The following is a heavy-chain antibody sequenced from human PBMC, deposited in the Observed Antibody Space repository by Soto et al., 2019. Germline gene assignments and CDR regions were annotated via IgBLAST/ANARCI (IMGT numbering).Heavy chain of an antibody. J-gene: IGHJ4*02. CDR1: GGSVSSGSYY. Sequence: QVQLQESGPGLVKPSETLSLTCTVSGGSVSSGSYYWSWIRQPPGKGLEWIGYIYYSGSTNYNPSLKSRVTISVDTSKNQFSLKLSSVTAADTAVYYCARQSWGEAAAGIDYWGQGTLVTVSS. CDR2: IYYSGST. CDR3: ARQSWGEAAAGIDY. D-gene: IGHD6-13*01. V-gene: IGHV4-61*01.